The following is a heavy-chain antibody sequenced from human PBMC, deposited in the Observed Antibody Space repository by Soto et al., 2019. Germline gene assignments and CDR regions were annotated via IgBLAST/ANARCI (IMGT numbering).Heavy chain of an antibody. CDR1: GGSISSSDYY. J-gene: IGHJ4*02. V-gene: IGHV4-30-4*01. D-gene: IGHD3-10*01. Sequence: QVQLQESGPGLVKPSQTLSLTCTVSGGSISSSDYYWSCIRQSPGKGLEWMGYIYYSGSTHYNPSLKSRLTISLATSKKQFSLKVSSVTAADTAVYFWARDTDYSGSGSLSFAYWGQGSLVTVSS. CDR2: IYYSGST. CDR3: ARDTDYSGSGSLSFAY.